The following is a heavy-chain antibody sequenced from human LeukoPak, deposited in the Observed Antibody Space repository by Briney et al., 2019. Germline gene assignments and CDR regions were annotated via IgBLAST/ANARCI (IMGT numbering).Heavy chain of an antibody. J-gene: IGHJ4*02. V-gene: IGHV3-23*01. CDR2: ISGSGSA. CDR3: AKRGAEVGASVAPGDY. D-gene: IGHD1-26*01. Sequence: PGGSPRLSCAASGFTLSSYAMNWVRQAPGKGLEWVSGISGSGSAYYADSVKGRFSISRDKSKNTVYLQMDSLRAEDTAVYYCAKRGAEVGASVAPGDYWGQGTLLTVSS. CDR1: GFTLSSYA.